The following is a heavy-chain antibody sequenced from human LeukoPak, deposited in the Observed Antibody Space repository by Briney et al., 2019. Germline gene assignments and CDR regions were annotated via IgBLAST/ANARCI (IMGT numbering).Heavy chain of an antibody. J-gene: IGHJ6*04. CDR3: ARDLGSGWDVDYYYGMDV. D-gene: IGHD6-19*01. CDR2: IYSGDRT. CDR1: GFTDSSNY. Sequence: GGSLRLSCAASGFTDSSNYMSWLRQATGKGLEWVSVIYSGDRTYYADSVKGRFTNSRDNAKNSLYLQMNSLRAEDTAVYYCARDLGSGWDVDYYYGMDVWGKGTTVTVSS. V-gene: IGHV3-66*01.